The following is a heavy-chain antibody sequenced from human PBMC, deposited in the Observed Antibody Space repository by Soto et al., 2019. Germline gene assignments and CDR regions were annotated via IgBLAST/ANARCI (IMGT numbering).Heavy chain of an antibody. V-gene: IGHV4-34*01. CDR2: VKDGGST. CDR3: ASGQEGIAATH. Sequence: QVQLQQWGAGLLKPSETLSLTCAVNGGSLTGYYWSWIRQPPGKGLEWIGEVKDGGSTNDSPSLRGRVTVAGDTSKNQSSLRLTSVTAADTAVYYGASGQEGIAATHWDQGTLVSVSS. CDR1: GGSLTGYY. J-gene: IGHJ4*02. D-gene: IGHD5-12*01.